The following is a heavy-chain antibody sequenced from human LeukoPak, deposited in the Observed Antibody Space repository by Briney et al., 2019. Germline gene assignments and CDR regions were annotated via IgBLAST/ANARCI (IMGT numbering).Heavy chain of an antibody. D-gene: IGHD3-16*01. CDR2: ISWDGGST. CDR3: AKDRSSHLRGWFDP. J-gene: IGHJ5*02. Sequence: GGSLRLSCAASGFTFDDYTMHWVRQAPGKGLEWVSLISWDGGSTYYADSVKGRFTISRDNSKNSLYLQMNSLRTEDTALYYCAKDRSSHLRGWFDPWGQGTLVTVSS. CDR1: GFTFDDYT. V-gene: IGHV3-43*01.